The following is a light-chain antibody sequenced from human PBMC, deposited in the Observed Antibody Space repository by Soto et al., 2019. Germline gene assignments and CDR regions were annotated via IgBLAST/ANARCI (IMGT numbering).Light chain of an antibody. Sequence: EIGVTQSPGTLSLSPGERATLSCRASQSVGSNLAWYQQKPGQAPRLLIYGASNRATGIPDRFSGSGSGTDFTLTISRLEPEDFAVYYCQQYGSSGTFGQGTKVDIK. CDR1: QSVGSN. CDR3: QQYGSSGT. J-gene: IGKJ1*01. CDR2: GAS. V-gene: IGKV3-20*01.